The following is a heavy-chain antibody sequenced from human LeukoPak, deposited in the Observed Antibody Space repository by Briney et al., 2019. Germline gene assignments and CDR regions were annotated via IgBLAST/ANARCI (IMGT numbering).Heavy chain of an antibody. V-gene: IGHV3-30*02. CDR3: AKDATPMYYYDSEGAFDI. D-gene: IGHD3-22*01. Sequence: GGSLRLSCAASGFNFITYTMNWVRQAPGKGLEWVAFIRYDGSNKYYADSVKGRFTISRDNSKNTLYLQMNSLRAEDTAVYYCAKDATPMYYYDSEGAFDIWGQGTMATVSS. CDR1: GFNFITYT. CDR2: IRYDGSNK. J-gene: IGHJ3*02.